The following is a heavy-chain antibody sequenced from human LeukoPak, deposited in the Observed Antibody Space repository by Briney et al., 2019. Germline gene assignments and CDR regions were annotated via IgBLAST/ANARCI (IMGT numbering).Heavy chain of an antibody. J-gene: IGHJ6*03. CDR1: GFTVSSNY. Sequence: GGSLRLSCAASGFTVSSNYMSWVRQAPGKGLEWVSVIYSDSGGSTYYTDSVEGRFTISRDNSKNTLYLQMNSLRAEDTAIYYCARGLYYYYYMDVWGKGTTVTASS. CDR3: ARGLYYYYYMDV. CDR2: IYSDSGGST. V-gene: IGHV3-66*02.